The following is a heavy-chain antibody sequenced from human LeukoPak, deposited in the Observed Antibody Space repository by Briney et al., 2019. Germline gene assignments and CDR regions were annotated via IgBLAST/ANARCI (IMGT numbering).Heavy chain of an antibody. CDR1: GGTFSSYA. CDR2: IIPIFGTA. D-gene: IGHD3-16*02. J-gene: IGHJ3*02. V-gene: IGHV1-69*01. CDR3: AREGLTFGGVIADDAFDI. Sequence: SVKVSCKASGGTFSSYAISWVRQAPGQGLEWMGGIIPIFGTANYAQKFQGRVTITADESTSTAYMELSSLRSEDTAVYYCAREGLTFGGVIADDAFDIWGQGTMVTVSS.